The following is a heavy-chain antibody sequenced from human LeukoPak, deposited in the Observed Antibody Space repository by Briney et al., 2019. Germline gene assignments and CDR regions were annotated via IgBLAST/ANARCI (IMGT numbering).Heavy chain of an antibody. D-gene: IGHD5-18*01. CDR1: GYTFTSYA. CDR2: INAGNGNT. V-gene: IGHV1-3*03. J-gene: IGHJ4*02. CDR3: ARDLRSRKGYSYGLDYYFDY. Sequence: ASVKVSFKASGYTFTSYAMHWVRQAPGQRLEWMGWINAGNGNTKYSQEFQGRVTITRDTSASTAYMELSSLRSEDMAVYYCARDLRSRKGYSYGLDYYFDYWGQGTLVTVSS.